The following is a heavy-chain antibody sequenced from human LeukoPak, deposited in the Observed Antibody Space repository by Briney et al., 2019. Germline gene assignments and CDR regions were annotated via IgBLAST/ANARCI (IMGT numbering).Heavy chain of an antibody. CDR1: GGSISSYY. Sequence: SETLSLTCTVSGGSISSYYWSWIRQPAGKGLEWIGRIYTSGSTNYNPSLKSRVTMSVDTSKNQFSLKLSSVTAADTAVYYCARTSFGYCSSTSCSYYYYYYMDVWGKGTTVTVSS. V-gene: IGHV4-4*07. CDR3: ARTSFGYCSSTSCSYYYYYYMDV. CDR2: IYTSGST. J-gene: IGHJ6*03. D-gene: IGHD2-2*03.